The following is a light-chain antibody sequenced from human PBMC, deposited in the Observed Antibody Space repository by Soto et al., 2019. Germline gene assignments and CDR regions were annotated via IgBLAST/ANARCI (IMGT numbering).Light chain of an antibody. CDR3: QQHYSTPYS. J-gene: IGKJ2*01. Sequence: DIVMTQSPDSLAVSLGERATINCKSSQSVLSSSSNKYHLAWYQQKPGQPPKLLFYWASTRESGVPDRFSGSGSATDFTLTISSLQAADVAVYYCQQHYSTPYSVGQGTKLEI. CDR1: QSVLSSSSNKYH. V-gene: IGKV4-1*01. CDR2: WAS.